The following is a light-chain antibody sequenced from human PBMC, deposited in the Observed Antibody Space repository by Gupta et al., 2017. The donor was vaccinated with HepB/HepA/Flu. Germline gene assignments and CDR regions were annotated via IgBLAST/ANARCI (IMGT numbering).Light chain of an antibody. CDR3: QAYDSSLSGSYV. V-gene: IGLV1-40*01. CDR1: SSNIGAGYD. CDR2: GNS. Sequence: QSVLPQPPSVSGAPGQRVTISCTGSSSNIGAGYDVHWYQQLPGTAPKLLIYGNSNRHAGGPARFFGSKSGTSAALAITGLQAEEEADYYCQAYDSSLSGSYVFGTGTKVTVL. J-gene: IGLJ1*01.